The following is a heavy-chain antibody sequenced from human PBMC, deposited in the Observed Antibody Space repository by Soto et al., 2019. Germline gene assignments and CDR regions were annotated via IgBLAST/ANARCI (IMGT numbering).Heavy chain of an antibody. V-gene: IGHV1-18*01. CDR2: ISAYNGNT. J-gene: IGHJ5*02. CDR3: ERDVAPSTNWFDP. Sequence: AWVKVSRKTSGYANTSYGICWLRQATGQGLEWMGWISAYNGNTNYAQKLQGRVTMTTDTSTSTAYMELRSLRSDDTAVYYCERDVAPSTNWFDPWGQGTLVTVSS. CDR1: GYANTSYG.